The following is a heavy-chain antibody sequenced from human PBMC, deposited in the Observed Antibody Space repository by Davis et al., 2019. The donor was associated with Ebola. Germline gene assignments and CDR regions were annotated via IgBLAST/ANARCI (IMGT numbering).Heavy chain of an antibody. J-gene: IGHJ6*02. CDR1: GYTFSSYW. CDR2: IYAGDSDS. V-gene: IGHV5-51*01. Sequence: GESLKISCKGSGYTFSSYWIGWVRQMSGKGLEWMGIIYAGDSDSKYSPSFQGQVTISVDNSISTAYLRWSSLKASDTAMYYCAREDDGMDVWGPGTTVTVSS. CDR3: AREDDGMDV.